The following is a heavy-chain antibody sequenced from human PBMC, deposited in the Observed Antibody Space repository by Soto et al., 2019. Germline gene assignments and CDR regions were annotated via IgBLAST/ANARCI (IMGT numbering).Heavy chain of an antibody. CDR1: GYTFTSYA. CDR3: GWSFVVVTALDY. CDR2: INAGNGNT. V-gene: IGHV1-3*05. D-gene: IGHD2-21*02. Sequence: QVQLVQSGAEEKKPGASVKVSCKASGYTFTSYAMHWVRQAPGQRLEWMGWINAGNGNTKYSQKLQGRVTITRDPCESIAYMELISLRSEDTAVNYCGWSFVVVTALDYWGQGTLVTVSS. J-gene: IGHJ4*02.